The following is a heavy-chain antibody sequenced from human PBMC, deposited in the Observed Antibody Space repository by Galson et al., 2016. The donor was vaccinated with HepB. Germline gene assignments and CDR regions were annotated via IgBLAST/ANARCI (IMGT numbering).Heavy chain of an antibody. CDR3: ARLRLLQRLQGTNYCCGMDV. V-gene: IGHV3-53*01. CDR2: IYSGGST. J-gene: IGHJ6*02. Sequence: SLRLSCAASGFTVSSNYMSWVRQAPGKGLEWVSVIYSGGSTYYADSVKGRFTISRDNSKNTLYLQMNSLRAEDTAVYFCARLRLLQRLQGTNYCCGMDVWGQGTTVTVSS. CDR1: GFTVSSNY. D-gene: IGHD3-3*01.